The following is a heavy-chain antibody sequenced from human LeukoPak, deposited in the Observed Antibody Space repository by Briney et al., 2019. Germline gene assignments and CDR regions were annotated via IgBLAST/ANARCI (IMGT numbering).Heavy chain of an antibody. V-gene: IGHV1-8*01. D-gene: IGHD2-21*02. CDR3: ARRGDWPYYYGMDV. CDR1: GYTFTSYD. Sequence: ASVKVSCKASGYTFTSYDINWVRQATGQGLEWMGWMNPNSGNTGYAQKFQGRVTMTRNTSISTAYMELSRLRSEDTAVYYCARRGDWPYYYGMDVWGQGTTVTVSS. J-gene: IGHJ6*02. CDR2: MNPNSGNT.